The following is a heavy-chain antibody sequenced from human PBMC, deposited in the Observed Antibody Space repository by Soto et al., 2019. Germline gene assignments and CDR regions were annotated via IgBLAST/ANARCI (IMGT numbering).Heavy chain of an antibody. J-gene: IGHJ4*02. CDR1: GGPITTGGSY. D-gene: IGHD2-2*02. CDR2: IYHSGNT. CDR3: ARARFQVLYGKPYFDS. Sequence: SETLSLTCTVSGGPITTGGSYWSWIRQHPGKGLEWIGNIYHSGNTYYNPSLKSLLTISVDTSKNHFSLLVDSVTAADTAVYYCARARFQVLYGKPYFDSWGQGTLVTVSS. V-gene: IGHV4-31*01.